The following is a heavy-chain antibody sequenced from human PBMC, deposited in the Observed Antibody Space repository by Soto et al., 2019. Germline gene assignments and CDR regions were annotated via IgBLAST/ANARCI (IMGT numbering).Heavy chain of an antibody. J-gene: IGHJ4*02. CDR3: ARDLGSSGY. CDR1: GFTFSSYW. V-gene: IGHV3-74*01. CDR2: ISSDGSTT. Sequence: PGGSLRLSCAASGFTFSSYWMHWVRQAPGKGLVWVSRISSDGSTTTYADSVKGRFTISRDNAKNTLSLQMNSLRAEDTAVYYCARDLGSSGYWGQGTLVTVSS. D-gene: IGHD6-6*01.